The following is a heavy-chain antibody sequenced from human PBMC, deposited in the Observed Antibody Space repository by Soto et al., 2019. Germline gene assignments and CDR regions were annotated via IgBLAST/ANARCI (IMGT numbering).Heavy chain of an antibody. D-gene: IGHD3-22*01. CDR1: GFTFSSYG. J-gene: IGHJ6*02. V-gene: IGHV3-33*01. CDR3: ARDLDYYDSSGYYHYYYYVLDV. CDR2: IWYDGSNK. Sequence: GGSLRLSCAASGFTFSSYGMHWVRQAPGKGLEWVAVIWYDGSNKYYADSVKGRFTISRDNSKNTLYLQMNSLRAEDTAVYYCARDLDYYDSSGYYHYYYYVLDVCGHGTTVTVSS.